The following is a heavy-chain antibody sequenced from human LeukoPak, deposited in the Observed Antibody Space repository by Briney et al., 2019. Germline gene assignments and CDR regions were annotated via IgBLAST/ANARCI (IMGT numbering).Heavy chain of an antibody. CDR2: IYTSGST. CDR1: GDSISSGLYY. CDR3: ARKRPWGLSRYFDY. V-gene: IGHV4-61*02. Sequence: SETLSLTCTVSGDSISSGLYYWGWIRQPAGKGLEWIERIYTSGSTNYHPSLKSQVTISLDTSKNQFSLKLSSVTAADTAVYYCARKRPWGLSRYFDYWGQGTLVTVSS. J-gene: IGHJ4*02. D-gene: IGHD7-27*01.